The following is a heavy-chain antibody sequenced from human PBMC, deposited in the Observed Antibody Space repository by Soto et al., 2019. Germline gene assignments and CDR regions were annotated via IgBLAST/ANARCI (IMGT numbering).Heavy chain of an antibody. V-gene: IGHV1-18*01. D-gene: IGHD3-10*01. J-gene: IGHJ6*02. CDR1: GYTFTRYG. CDR3: AKRFGYCKPDYGKDV. CDR2: ISAYNGNT. Sequence: ASVKVSCEASGYTFTRYGISWVRQAPGQGLEWMGWISAYNGNTNYAQKLQGRVTMTTDTSTSTAYMKLRSLRSDDTAVYYCAKRFGYCKPDYGKDVWSQGTTVPVSS.